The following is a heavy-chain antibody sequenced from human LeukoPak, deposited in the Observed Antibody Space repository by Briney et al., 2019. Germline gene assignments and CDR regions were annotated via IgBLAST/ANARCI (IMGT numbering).Heavy chain of an antibody. CDR3: VRDTRGRDCSGPFCGVHAFDV. J-gene: IGHJ3*01. Sequence: PGGSLRLSCAVSGFSFSGNYMNWVRQAPGKGLEGISVNYVGGTTHYSKSVTGRGTISRDNSKNTLSLQMNTLRPEDSAVYFCVRDTRGRDCSGPFCGVHAFDVWGQGTMVRVSS. V-gene: IGHV3-66*01. CDR2: NYVGGTT. CDR1: GFSFSGNY. D-gene: IGHD2-15*01.